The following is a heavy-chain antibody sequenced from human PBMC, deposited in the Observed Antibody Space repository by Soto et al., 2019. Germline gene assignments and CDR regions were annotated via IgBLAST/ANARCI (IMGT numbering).Heavy chain of an antibody. CDR2: IYYSGST. Sequence: SETLSLTCTVSGGSISSYYWSWIRQPPGKGLEWIGYIYYSGSTNYNPSLKSRVTISVDKSKNQFSLKLSSVTAADTAVYYCARGRPGSGSYYGTSYYYYGMDVWGQGTTVTVSS. D-gene: IGHD3-10*01. CDR1: GGSISSYY. CDR3: ARGRPGSGSYYGTSYYYYGMDV. J-gene: IGHJ6*02. V-gene: IGHV4-59*12.